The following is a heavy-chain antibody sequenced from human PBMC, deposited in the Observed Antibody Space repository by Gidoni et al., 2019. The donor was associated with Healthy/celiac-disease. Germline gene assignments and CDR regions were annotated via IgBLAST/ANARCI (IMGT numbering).Heavy chain of an antibody. D-gene: IGHD5-18*01. CDR2: IYYSGST. CDR3: ARHRWLGDSGYSYGVGPQPPAY. Sequence: QLQLQESGPGLVKPSETLSLTCTVSGGSISSSSYYWGWLRQPPGKGLEWIGSIYYSGSTYYNPSLKSRVTISVDTSKNQFSLKLSSVTAADTAVYYCARHRWLGDSGYSYGVGPQPPAYWGQGTLVTVSS. V-gene: IGHV4-39*01. J-gene: IGHJ4*02. CDR1: GGSISSSSYY.